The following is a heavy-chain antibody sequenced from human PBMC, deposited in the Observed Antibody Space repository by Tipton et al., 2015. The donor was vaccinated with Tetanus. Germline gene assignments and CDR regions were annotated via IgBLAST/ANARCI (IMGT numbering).Heavy chain of an antibody. CDR1: GGSFSGYY. D-gene: IGHD5-12*01. CDR3: ARGGAGYSGYDYSRNWFDP. J-gene: IGHJ5*02. CDR2: INHSGST. V-gene: IGHV4-34*01. Sequence: TLSLTCAVYGGSFSGYYWSWIRQPPGKGLEWIGEINHSGSTNYNPSLKSRVTISVDTSKNQFSLKLSSVTAADTAVYYCARGGAGYSGYDYSRNWFDPRGQGTLVTVSS.